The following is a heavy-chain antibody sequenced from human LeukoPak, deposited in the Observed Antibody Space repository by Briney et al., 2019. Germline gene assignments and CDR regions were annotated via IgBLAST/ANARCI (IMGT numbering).Heavy chain of an antibody. CDR3: ARRGITYSSSFFAF. CDR1: GGSIGSSSYY. CDR2: IFYSGNT. V-gene: IGHV4-39*01. D-gene: IGHD2-2*01. Sequence: SETLSLTCTVSGGSIGSSSYYWGWIRQPPGKGLEWIGHIFYSGNTYHNPSLKSRVTISVGTPQNQFSLHLTYVASSTTATYYCARRGITYSSSFFAFWGQGTLVTVSS. J-gene: IGHJ4*02.